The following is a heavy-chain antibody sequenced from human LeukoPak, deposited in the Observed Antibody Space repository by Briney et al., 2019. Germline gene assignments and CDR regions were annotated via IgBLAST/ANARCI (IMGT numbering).Heavy chain of an antibody. CDR1: DFTVSSSY. D-gene: IGHD1-26*01. V-gene: IGHV3-53*01. Sequence: PGGSLRLSCAASDFTVSSSYMSWVRQAPGKGLEWVSIIYSGCGIYYADSGEGRFSISRDISKNMLHLQMNSMRGQDTAVYYCESGHNPATSGPRAFDIWGQRRMVTVS. CDR3: ESGHNPATSGPRAFDI. CDR2: IYSGCGI. J-gene: IGHJ3*02.